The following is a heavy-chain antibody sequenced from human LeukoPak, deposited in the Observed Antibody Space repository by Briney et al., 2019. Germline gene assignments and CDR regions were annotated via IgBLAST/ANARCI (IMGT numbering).Heavy chain of an antibody. CDR3: ARAGGYCGRISCPYYFDY. J-gene: IGHJ4*02. D-gene: IGHD2-15*01. CDR2: INPNSGGT. Sequence: ASVKVSCKASGYTFTGSYMHWVRHAPGQRRGWMGWINPNSGGTNYAQKFQGRVTMTRDTSISTAYMELSRLRSDDTAVYYCARAGGYCGRISCPYYFDYWGQGSLVAVSS. CDR1: GYTFTGSY. V-gene: IGHV1-2*02.